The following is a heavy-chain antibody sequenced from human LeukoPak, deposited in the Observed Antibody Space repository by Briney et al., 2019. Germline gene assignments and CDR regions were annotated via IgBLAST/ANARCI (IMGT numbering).Heavy chain of an antibody. J-gene: IGHJ4*02. CDR1: GFTFSSYS. CDR3: AREKGGYVGQGCDY. Sequence: GGSLRLSCAASGFTFSSYSMNWVRQAPGKGLEWVSYISSSSSTIYYADSVKGRFTISRDNAKNSLYLQMNSLRDEDTAVYYCAREKGGYVGQGCDYWGEGALVTVSS. V-gene: IGHV3-48*02. CDR2: ISSSSSTI. D-gene: IGHD5-12*01.